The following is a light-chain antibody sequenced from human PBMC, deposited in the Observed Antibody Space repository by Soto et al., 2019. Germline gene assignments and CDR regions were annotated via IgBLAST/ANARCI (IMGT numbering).Light chain of an antibody. Sequence: EIVLTQSPGTLSLSPGQRTTLSCRCSQSVSSSYLAWYQQKPGQAPRLLIYGASIRATGIPDRFSGSGSGTDFTLTISRLEPEDFAAYYCQQYGSSPITFGQGTRLEI. CDR2: GAS. J-gene: IGKJ5*01. CDR3: QQYGSSPIT. V-gene: IGKV3-20*01. CDR1: QSVSSSY.